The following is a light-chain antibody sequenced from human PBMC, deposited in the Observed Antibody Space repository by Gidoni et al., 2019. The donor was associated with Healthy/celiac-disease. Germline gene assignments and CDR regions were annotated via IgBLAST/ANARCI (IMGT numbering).Light chain of an antibody. CDR3: GTWDSSLSAGV. CDR2: DNN. Sequence: VLTQPPSVSAAPGQKVTISCSGSSSNIGNNYVSWYQQLPGTAPKLLIYDNNKRPSGIPDRFSGSKSGTSATLGITGLQTGDEADYYCGTWDSSLSAGVFGGGTKLTVL. CDR1: SSNIGNNY. J-gene: IGLJ3*02. V-gene: IGLV1-51*01.